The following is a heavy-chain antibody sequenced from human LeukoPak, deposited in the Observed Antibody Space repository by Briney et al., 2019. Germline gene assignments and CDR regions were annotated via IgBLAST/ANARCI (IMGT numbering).Heavy chain of an antibody. D-gene: IGHD6-13*01. J-gene: IGHJ4*02. CDR1: GFTFCDYA. CDR2: ISWNSGSI. CDR3: AKAGAAFSPYYFDS. V-gene: IGHV3-9*01. Sequence: SLRLSCAASGFTFCDYAMHWVRQAPGKGLEWVSGISWNSGSIGYADSVKGRFTISRDNAKNSLYLQMNSLRAEDTALYYCAKAGAAFSPYYFDSWGQGTLVTVSS.